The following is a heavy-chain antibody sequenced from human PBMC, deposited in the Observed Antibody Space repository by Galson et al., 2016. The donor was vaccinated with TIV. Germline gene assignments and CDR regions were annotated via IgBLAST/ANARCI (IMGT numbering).Heavy chain of an antibody. CDR3: ARARGYSGHEGNY. CDR1: GYTFSTYG. Sequence: SVKVSCKASGYTFSTYGMSWVRQAPGQGLEWMGRIIGMFGTTNYAQKFQGRVAITADELTSTAYMELSSLRSEDTAMYYCARARGYSGHEGNYWGQGTLVTVSS. J-gene: IGHJ4*02. CDR2: IIGMFGTT. D-gene: IGHD5-12*01. V-gene: IGHV1-69*13.